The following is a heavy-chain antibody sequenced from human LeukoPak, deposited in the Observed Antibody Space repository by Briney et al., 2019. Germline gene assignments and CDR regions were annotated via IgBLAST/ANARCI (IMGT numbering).Heavy chain of an antibody. V-gene: IGHV3-9*01. D-gene: IGHD2-2*01. CDR1: GFTFDDYA. J-gene: IGHJ3*02. CDR3: AKGGIVVVPDAMAFDI. CDR2: IRWKSGSI. Sequence: GRSLRLSCAASGFTFDDYAMHWVRQAPGKGLEWVSGIRWKSGSIGYADSVKGRFTISRDNAKNSLYLQMNSLRAEDTALYYCAKGGIVVVPDAMAFDIWGQGTMVTVSS.